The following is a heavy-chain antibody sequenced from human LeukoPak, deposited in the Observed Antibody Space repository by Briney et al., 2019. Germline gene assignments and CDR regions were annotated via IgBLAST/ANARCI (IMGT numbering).Heavy chain of an antibody. CDR2: LSGRGGST. J-gene: IGHJ4*02. D-gene: IGHD3-10*01. CDR1: GFTFSSYV. Sequence: GGSLRLSCAASGFTFSSYVMSWVRQAPGKGLEWVSTLSGRGGSTYYADSAKGRFTISRDNSKNTLYLQMNSLRAEDTAVYFCVKNGGVDYWGQGTLVTVSS. CDR3: VKNGGVDY. V-gene: IGHV3-23*01.